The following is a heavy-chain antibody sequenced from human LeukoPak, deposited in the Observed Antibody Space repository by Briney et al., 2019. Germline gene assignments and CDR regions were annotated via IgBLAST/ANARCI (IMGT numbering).Heavy chain of an antibody. CDR1: GASIYSSDHY. J-gene: IGHJ4*02. CDR2: ISYSGRT. D-gene: IGHD4-17*01. CDR3: ASQGAGTVITDY. V-gene: IGHV4-39*01. Sequence: SETLSLTCTVSGASIYSSDHYWVWIRQPPGKGLEFIGNISYSGRTNYNPSLKSRVTISVDTSKNRFSLRLSSVTAADTAVYYCASQGAGTVITDYWGQGILVTVSS.